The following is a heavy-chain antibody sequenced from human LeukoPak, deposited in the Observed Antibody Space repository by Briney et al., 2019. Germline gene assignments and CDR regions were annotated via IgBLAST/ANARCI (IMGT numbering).Heavy chain of an antibody. CDR3: AREDGYCSGGNCYSYFDS. CDR2: IKKTGSET. V-gene: IGHV3-7*01. J-gene: IGHJ4*02. CDR1: GFTFSHFW. Sequence: GGSLRLSCAASGFTFSHFWMSWVRQAPGKGLEWVAYIKKTGSETYYVDSVKGRFTITRDNTRTSLFLQMYSLRAEDTAVYFCAREDGYCSGGNCYSYFDSWGQGTLVTVSS. D-gene: IGHD2-15*01.